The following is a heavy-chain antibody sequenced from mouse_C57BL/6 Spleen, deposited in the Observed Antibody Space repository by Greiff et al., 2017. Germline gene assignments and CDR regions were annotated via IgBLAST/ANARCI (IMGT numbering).Heavy chain of an antibody. J-gene: IGHJ3*01. CDR2: IYPRSGNT. Sequence: VKLMESGAELARPGASVKLSCKASGYTFTSYGISWVKQRTGQGLEWIGEIYPRSGNTYYNEKFKGKATLTADKSSSTAYMELRSLTSEDSAVYFCARDYGSSGCWGQGTLVTVSA. CDR3: ARDYGSSGC. D-gene: IGHD1-1*01. CDR1: GYTFTSYG. V-gene: IGHV1-81*01.